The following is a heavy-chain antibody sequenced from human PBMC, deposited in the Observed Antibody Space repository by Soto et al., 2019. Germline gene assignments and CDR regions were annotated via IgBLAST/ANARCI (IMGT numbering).Heavy chain of an antibody. CDR3: ARDYEDIVVVPAATTYYYYYMDV. Sequence: PGGSLRLSCAASGFTFSSYSMNWVRQAPGKGLEWVSYISSSSSTIYYADSVKGRFTISRDNAKNSLYLQMNSLRAEDMAVYYCARDYEDIVVVPAATTYYYYYMDVWGKGTTVTVSS. CDR2: ISSSSSTI. CDR1: GFTFSSYS. V-gene: IGHV3-48*01. D-gene: IGHD2-2*01. J-gene: IGHJ6*03.